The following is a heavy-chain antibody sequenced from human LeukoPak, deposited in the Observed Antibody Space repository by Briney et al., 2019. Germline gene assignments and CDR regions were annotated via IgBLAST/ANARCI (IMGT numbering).Heavy chain of an antibody. CDR3: ARDQDWNDRGGLDF. V-gene: IGHV3-7*01. J-gene: IGHJ4*02. CDR2: IKQDGSEK. D-gene: IGHD1-1*01. Sequence: GGSLRLSCAASGIILSSYWMSWVRQAPGKGLEWVANIKQDGSEKWYVDSVKGRFTISRDNAKNSLYLQMNSLRVEDTAVYYCARDQDWNDRGGLDFWGQGTLVTVSS. CDR1: GIILSSYW.